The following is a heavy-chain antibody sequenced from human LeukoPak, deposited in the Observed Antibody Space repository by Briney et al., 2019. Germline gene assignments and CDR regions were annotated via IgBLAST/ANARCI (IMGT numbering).Heavy chain of an antibody. CDR2: INHSGST. Sequence: PSETLSLTCAVYGGSFSGYYWSWIRQPPGKGLEWIGEINHSGSTNYNPSLKSRVTISVDTSKNQFSLKLSSVTAADTAVYYCARGRAQYCSGGSCYSTDPYWGQGTLVTVSS. V-gene: IGHV4-34*01. CDR1: GGSFSGYY. J-gene: IGHJ4*02. CDR3: ARGRAQYCSGGSCYSTDPY. D-gene: IGHD2-15*01.